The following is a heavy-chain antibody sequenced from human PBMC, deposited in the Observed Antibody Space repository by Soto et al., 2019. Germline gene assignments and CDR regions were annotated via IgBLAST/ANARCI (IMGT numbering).Heavy chain of an antibody. V-gene: IGHV4-39*01. Sequence: SETLSLACTVSGGSISSSRYYWGWIRQTPGKGLEWIGSIYYSGSTYYNPSLKSRVTISVDQSKNQFSLKLSSVTAADTAVYYCARQDSSGWYAAPLDDWGQGTLVT. CDR2: IYYSGST. CDR1: GGSISSSRYY. J-gene: IGHJ4*02. CDR3: ARQDSSGWYAAPLDD. D-gene: IGHD6-19*01.